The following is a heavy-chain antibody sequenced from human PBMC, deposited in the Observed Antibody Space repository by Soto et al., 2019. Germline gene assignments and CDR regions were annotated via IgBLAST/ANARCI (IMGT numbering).Heavy chain of an antibody. Sequence: ASVKVSCKASGYTFTSYYMHWVGQAPGQGLDWMGIINPSGGSTSYAQKFQGRVTMTRDTSTSTVYIELSSLRSEDTAVYYCARVGVEYYYDSWGQGTLVTVSS. CDR3: ARVGVEYYYDS. D-gene: IGHD3-22*01. J-gene: IGHJ4*02. CDR1: GYTFTSYY. CDR2: INPSGGST. V-gene: IGHV1-46*01.